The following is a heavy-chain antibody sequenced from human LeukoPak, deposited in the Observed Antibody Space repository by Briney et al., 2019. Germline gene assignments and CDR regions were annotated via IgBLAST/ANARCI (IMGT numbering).Heavy chain of an antibody. V-gene: IGHV3-7*05. CDR3: AASSGYYFSHFDY. D-gene: IGHD3-22*01. CDR1: GFTFSRYW. CDR2: IKQGGSEK. Sequence: GGSLRLSCAASGFTFSRYWMSWVRQAPGKGLEWVANIKQGGSEKYYVDSVKGRFTISRDNAKNSLYLQMNSLRAEDTAVYYCAASSGYYFSHFDYWGQGTLVTVSS. J-gene: IGHJ4*02.